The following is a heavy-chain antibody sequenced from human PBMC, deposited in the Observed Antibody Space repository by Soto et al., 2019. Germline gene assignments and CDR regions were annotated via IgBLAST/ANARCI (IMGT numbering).Heavy chain of an antibody. D-gene: IGHD6-13*01. CDR2: IYYSGST. Sequence: SENLSLTCTVSGGSISSYYWSWIRQPPGKGLEWIGYIYYSGSTNYNPSLKSRVTISVDTSKNQFSLKLSSVTAADTAVYYCARGSSWYYFDYWGQGTLVTVSS. J-gene: IGHJ4*02. V-gene: IGHV4-59*01. CDR3: ARGSSWYYFDY. CDR1: GGSISSYY.